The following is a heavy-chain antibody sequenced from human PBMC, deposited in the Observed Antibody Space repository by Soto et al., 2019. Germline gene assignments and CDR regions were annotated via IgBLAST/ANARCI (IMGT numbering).Heavy chain of an antibody. D-gene: IGHD3-10*01. CDR3: ARNYYGSGSYYNWTFDY. CDR2: INAGNGNT. CDR1: GYTFTSYA. Sequence: GASVNVSCKASGYTFTSYAMHLVRQAPGQRLEWMGWINAGNGNTKYSQKFQGRVTITRDTSASTAYMELSSLRSEDTAVYYCARNYYGSGSYYNWTFDYWGQGTLVTVSS. J-gene: IGHJ4*02. V-gene: IGHV1-3*01.